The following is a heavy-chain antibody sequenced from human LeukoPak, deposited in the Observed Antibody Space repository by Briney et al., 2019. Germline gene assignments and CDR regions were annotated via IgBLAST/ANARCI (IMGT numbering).Heavy chain of an antibody. Sequence: ASVKVSCKASGYTFTAYYMRWVRQAPGQGLEWMAWINPNSGGTNYAQNFQGRVTMTRDTSITTAYMELSRLRSDDSAVYYCARGYCSGGSCPFDYWGQGTLVTVSS. CDR2: INPNSGGT. CDR3: ARGYCSGGSCPFDY. D-gene: IGHD2-15*01. V-gene: IGHV1-2*02. J-gene: IGHJ4*02. CDR1: GYTFTAYY.